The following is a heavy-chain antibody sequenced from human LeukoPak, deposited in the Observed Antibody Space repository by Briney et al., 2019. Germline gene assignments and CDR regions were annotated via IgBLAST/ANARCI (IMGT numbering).Heavy chain of an antibody. CDR1: GSSFASYW. CDR3: ARRATVTYPPDY. J-gene: IGHJ4*02. D-gene: IGHD4-17*01. Sequence: GESLKISCKGSGSSFASYWIGWVRPLPGKGLEWMGIIYPGDSGTRYSPSFQGQVTISADKSISTAYLQWSSLKASDTAMYYCARRATVTYPPDYWGQGTLVTVSS. CDR2: IYPGDSGT. V-gene: IGHV5-51*01.